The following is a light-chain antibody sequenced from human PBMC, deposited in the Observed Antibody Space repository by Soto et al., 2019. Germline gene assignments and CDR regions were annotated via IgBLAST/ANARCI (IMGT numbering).Light chain of an antibody. CDR2: DAS. J-gene: IGKJ1*01. Sequence: DIQMTQSPSTLSATAGDRVTITCRASQSISAWLAWYQQKPGKAPKLLIYDASNLESGVPSRFSGSGSGTECTLTISNLQHDDFATYYCQQYENYWTFGQGPKVDIK. V-gene: IGKV1-5*01. CDR3: QQYENYWT. CDR1: QSISAW.